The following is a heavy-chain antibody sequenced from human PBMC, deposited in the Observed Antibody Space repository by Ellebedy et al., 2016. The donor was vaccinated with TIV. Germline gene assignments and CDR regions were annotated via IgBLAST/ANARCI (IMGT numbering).Heavy chain of an antibody. J-gene: IGHJ4*02. Sequence: MPSETLSLTCTVSGASISGSVFYWGWLRLSPGKGLEWIGSLSHSGNSYYNPSFKSRSTMSVDMSKNQFSLRLRSLTASDTATYYCARQRRNEYSNGSNTYGPSFDSWGQGTLVSVSS. D-gene: IGHD2/OR15-2a*01. V-gene: IGHV4-39*01. CDR2: LSHSGNS. CDR1: GASISGSVFY. CDR3: ARQRRNEYSNGSNTYGPSFDS.